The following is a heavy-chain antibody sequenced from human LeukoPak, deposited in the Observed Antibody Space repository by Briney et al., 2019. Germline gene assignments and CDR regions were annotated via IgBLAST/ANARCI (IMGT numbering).Heavy chain of an antibody. Sequence: GGSLRLSCVASQFTFSSYLMSWVRQAPGKGLEWVASIKQDGSETYYVDSVKGRFTISRDNAKNSLFLQMNSQRVEDSAVYYCARGAAVAELDYWGQGTQVTVAS. J-gene: IGHJ4*02. CDR3: ARGAAVAELDY. CDR2: IKQDGSET. V-gene: IGHV3-7*01. D-gene: IGHD6-19*01. CDR1: QFTFSSYL.